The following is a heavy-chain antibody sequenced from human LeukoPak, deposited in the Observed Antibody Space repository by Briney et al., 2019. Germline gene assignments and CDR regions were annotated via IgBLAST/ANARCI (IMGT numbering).Heavy chain of an antibody. J-gene: IGHJ4*02. CDR2: IYYDGST. Sequence: SETLSLTCTVSGVSINDFYWTWIRQSPGNGLEWIGYIYYDGSTDYNPSLKSRVTMSIDTSRSQFSLKLNSVTTADTAVYYCTKVGLSGLFDYWGQGALVTVSS. D-gene: IGHD3-10*01. CDR3: TKVGLSGLFDY. V-gene: IGHV4-59*01. CDR1: GVSINDFY.